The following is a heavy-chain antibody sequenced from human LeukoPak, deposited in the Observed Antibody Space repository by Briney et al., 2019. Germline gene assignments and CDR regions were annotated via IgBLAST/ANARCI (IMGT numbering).Heavy chain of an antibody. CDR1: GYTFTSYD. CDR2: MNPNSGNT. J-gene: IGHJ4*02. CDR3: ARSGGSYIYFDY. V-gene: IGHV1-8*01. Sequence: ASVKVFCKASGYTFTSYDINWVRQATGQGLEWMGWMNPNSGNTGYAQKFQGRVTMTRNTSISTAYMELSSLRSEDTAVYYCARSGGSYIYFDYWGQGTLVTVSS. D-gene: IGHD1-26*01.